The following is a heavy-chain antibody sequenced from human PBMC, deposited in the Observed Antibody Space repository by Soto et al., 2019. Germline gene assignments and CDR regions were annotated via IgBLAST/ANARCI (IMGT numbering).Heavy chain of an antibody. Sequence: PSETLSLTCTVSGGSISNYYWTWIRQPPGKGLEWIGYIYYSGSTNYNPSLKSRVTISVDTSKNQFSLKLSSVTAADTAVYYCARGGEVYYYDSSGYFNYWGQGTLVTVSS. CDR1: GGSISNYY. J-gene: IGHJ4*02. CDR3: ARGGEVYYYDSSGYFNY. V-gene: IGHV4-59*01. D-gene: IGHD3-22*01. CDR2: IYYSGST.